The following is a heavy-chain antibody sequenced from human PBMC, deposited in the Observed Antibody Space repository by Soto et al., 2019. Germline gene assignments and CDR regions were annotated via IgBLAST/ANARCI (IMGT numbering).Heavy chain of an antibody. J-gene: IGHJ3*01. CDR2: IHHSGTT. V-gene: IGHV4-59*01. CDR1: GGSIRSYY. D-gene: IGHD2-15*01. CDR3: ARDHPYCTGGSCYSNIDAFDV. Sequence: QVQLQESGPGLVKPSETLSLTCNVSGGSIRSYYWSWIRQPPGKGLEWIGYIHHSGTTKYNPSLQSRVTISVDTSQNQFSLRLSAVTAADTAVYYCARDHPYCTGGSCYSNIDAFDVWGQGTMVTVSS.